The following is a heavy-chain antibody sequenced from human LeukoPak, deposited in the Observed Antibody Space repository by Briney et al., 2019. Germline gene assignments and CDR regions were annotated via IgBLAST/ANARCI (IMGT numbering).Heavy chain of an antibody. CDR3: ARDHYYDSSGYDAFDI. V-gene: IGHV1-69*04. D-gene: IGHD3-22*01. CDR1: GGTFSSYA. CDR2: IIPILGIA. Sequence: GASVKVSCKASGGTFSSYAISWVRQAPGQGLEWMGRIIPILGIANYAQKFQGRVTIIADKSTSTAYMELSSLRSEDTAVYYCARDHYYDSSGYDAFDIWGQGTMVTVSS. J-gene: IGHJ3*02.